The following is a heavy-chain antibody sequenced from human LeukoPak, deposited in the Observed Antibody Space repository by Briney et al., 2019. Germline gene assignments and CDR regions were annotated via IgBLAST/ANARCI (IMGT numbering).Heavy chain of an antibody. CDR1: GYTFTSYY. V-gene: IGHV1-46*01. D-gene: IGHD3-16*02. Sequence: ASVKVSCKASGYTFTSYYMHWVRQAPGQGLEWMGIINPSDGNTTYAQKFQGRVTMTRDTSTSTVYMEMSSLRSEDAAVYYCARGYHYDYVWGSYRYRTIGPTSIDYWGQGTLVTVSS. J-gene: IGHJ4*02. CDR2: INPSDGNT. CDR3: ARGYHYDYVWGSYRYRTIGPTSIDY.